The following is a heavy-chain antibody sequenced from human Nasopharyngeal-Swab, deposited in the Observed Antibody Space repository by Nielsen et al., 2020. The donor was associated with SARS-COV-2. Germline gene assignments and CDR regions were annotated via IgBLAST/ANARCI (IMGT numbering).Heavy chain of an antibody. CDR2: IYYSGST. Sequence: SETLSLTCTVSGGSISSSSYYWGWIRQPPGKGLEWIGSIYYSGSTYYNPSLKSRATISVDTSKNQFSLKLSSVTAADTAVYYCARVVSLYYYYYGMDVWGQGTTVTVSS. CDR1: GGSISSSSYY. CDR3: ARVVSLYYYYYGMDV. V-gene: IGHV4-39*07. J-gene: IGHJ6*02. D-gene: IGHD2-21*01.